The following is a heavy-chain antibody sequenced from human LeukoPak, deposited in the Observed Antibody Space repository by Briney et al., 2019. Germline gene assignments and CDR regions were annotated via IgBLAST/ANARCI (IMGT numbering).Heavy chain of an antibody. J-gene: IGHJ4*02. CDR1: GCTFTSYD. CDR2: MNPNSGNT. V-gene: IGHV1-8*03. D-gene: IGHD3-3*01. Sequence: ASVKVSCKASGCTFTSYDINWVRQATGQGLEWMGWMNPNSGNTGYAQKFQGRVTITRNTSINTAYMELSSLRSEDTAVYYCARGHVSRTIFGVVIPYYFDYWGQGTLVTVSS. CDR3: ARGHVSRTIFGVVIPYYFDY.